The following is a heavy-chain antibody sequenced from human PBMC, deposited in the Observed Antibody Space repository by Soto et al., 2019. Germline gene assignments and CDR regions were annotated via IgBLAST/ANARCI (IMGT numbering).Heavy chain of an antibody. J-gene: IGHJ4*02. Sequence: SETLSLTCAVYGGSFSGYYWSWIRQPPGKGLERIGEINHSGSTNYNPSLKSRVTISVDTSKNQFSLKLSSVTAADTAVYYCARGGSGYYYDSSGYYHYFDYWGQGTLVTVSS. CDR2: INHSGST. CDR1: GGSFSGYY. CDR3: ARGGSGYYYDSSGYYHYFDY. D-gene: IGHD3-22*01. V-gene: IGHV4-34*01.